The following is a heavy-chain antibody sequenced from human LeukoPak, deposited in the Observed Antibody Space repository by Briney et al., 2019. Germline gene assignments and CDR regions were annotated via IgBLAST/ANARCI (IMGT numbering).Heavy chain of an antibody. CDR2: ISSNGGST. D-gene: IGHD1-14*01. CDR3: ARDPETVG. Sequence: GGSLRLACAASGFTFSSYAMHWVRQAPGKGLEYVSAISSNGGSTYYANSVKGRFTISGDNSKNTLYLQMGSLRAEDMAVYYCARDPETVGWGQGTLVTVSS. V-gene: IGHV3-64*01. J-gene: IGHJ4*02. CDR1: GFTFSSYA.